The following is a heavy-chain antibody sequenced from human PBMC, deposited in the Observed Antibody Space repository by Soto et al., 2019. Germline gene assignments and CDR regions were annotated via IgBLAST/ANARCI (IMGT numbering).Heavy chain of an antibody. CDR3: AREEIVGTDYYCY. CDR1: GIASGSYR. D-gene: IGHD2-15*01. J-gene: IGHJ6*01. V-gene: IGHV3-7*01. Sequence: LSCAACGIASGSYRMSCVNQAPGKGLEWVTNIKQAGSEQYYVDSVKGRFTISRDNAKNSLYLQMNSMRAEDTAVYYCAREEIVGTDYYCY. CDR2: IKQAGSEQ.